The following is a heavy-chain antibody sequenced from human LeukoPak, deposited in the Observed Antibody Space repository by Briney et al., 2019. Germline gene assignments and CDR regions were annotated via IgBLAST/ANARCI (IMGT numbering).Heavy chain of an antibody. CDR3: ARGTGKANWFDP. CDR2: IYHSGST. V-gene: IGHV4-4*02. D-gene: IGHD6-13*01. CDR1: GGSISSSNW. J-gene: IGHJ5*02. Sequence: PSGTLSLTCAISGGSISSSNWWSWVRQPPGKGLEWIGEIYHSGSTNYNPSLKSRVTISVDKSKTQFSLKLTSVTAADTAVYYCARGTGKANWFDPWGQGTLVTVSS.